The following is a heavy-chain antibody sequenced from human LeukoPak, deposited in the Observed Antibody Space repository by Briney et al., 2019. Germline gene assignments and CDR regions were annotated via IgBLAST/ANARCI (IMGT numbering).Heavy chain of an antibody. CDR1: GGSISSGGYY. CDR3: ARGYCSSTSCYLDWFDP. J-gene: IGHJ5*02. D-gene: IGHD2-2*01. V-gene: IGHV4-30-2*01. Sequence: SETLSLTCTVSGGSISSGGYYWSWIRQPPGKGLEWIGYIYHSGSTYYNPSLKSRVTISVDRSKNQFSLRLSSVTAADTAVYYCARGYCSSTSCYLDWFDPWGQGTLVTVSS. CDR2: IYHSGST.